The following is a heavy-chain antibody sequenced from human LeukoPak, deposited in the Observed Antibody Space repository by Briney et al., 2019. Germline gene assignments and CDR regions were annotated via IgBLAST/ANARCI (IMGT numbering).Heavy chain of an antibody. CDR1: GYRFTSYW. J-gene: IGHJ5*02. V-gene: IGHV5-51*01. D-gene: IGHD3-22*01. CDR2: IYPGDSDT. Sequence: GESLKISCKGSGYRFTSYWIGWVRQMPGKGLEWMGIIYPGDSDTRYSPSFQGQVTISADKSISTAYLQWSSLKASDTAMYYCARVLDDSSGYYPRNWFDPWGQGTLVTVSS. CDR3: ARVLDDSSGYYPRNWFDP.